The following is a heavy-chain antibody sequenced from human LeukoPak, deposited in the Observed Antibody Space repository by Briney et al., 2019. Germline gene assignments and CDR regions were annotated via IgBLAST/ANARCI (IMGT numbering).Heavy chain of an antibody. V-gene: IGHV1-69*13. CDR1: GGTFSSYA. CDR2: IIPIFGTA. CDR3: ARGVGDYVWGSYRLDY. D-gene: IGHD3-16*02. J-gene: IGHJ4*02. Sequence: ASVKVSCKASGGTFSSYAISWVRQAPGQGLEWMGGIIPIFGTANYAQKFQGRVTITADESTSTAYMELSSLRPEDTAVYYCARGVGDYVWGSYRLDYWGQGTLVTVSS.